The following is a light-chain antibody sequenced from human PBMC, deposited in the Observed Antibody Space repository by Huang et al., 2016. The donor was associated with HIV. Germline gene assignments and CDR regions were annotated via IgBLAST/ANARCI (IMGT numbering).Light chain of an antibody. CDR2: DAS. J-gene: IGKJ1*01. CDR1: KSMSNW. Sequence: DIQLTQSPSTLSASVGDRVTITCRASKSMSNWLAWYQQQAGKAPKLLLYDASGLKSGVPSRFSGSGSGTEFTLTISSLQPDDFATYYCHYNTYPWTFGQGTKVEVK. CDR3: HYNTYPWT. V-gene: IGKV1-5*01.